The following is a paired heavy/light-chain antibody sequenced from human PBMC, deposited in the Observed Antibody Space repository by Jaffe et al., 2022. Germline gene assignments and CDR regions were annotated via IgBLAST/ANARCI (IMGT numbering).Heavy chain of an antibody. CDR2: IYTSGST. V-gene: IGHV4-61*02. D-gene: IGHD3-9*01. CDR3: AREFPYYDILTGYYNGYYYYYMDV. J-gene: IGHJ6*03. CDR1: GGSISSGSYY. Sequence: QVQLQESGPGLVKPSQTLSLTCTVSGGSISSGSYYWSWIRQPAGKGLEWIGRIYTSGSTNYNPSLKSRVTISVDTSKNQFSLKLSSVTAADTAVYYCAREFPYYDILTGYYNGYYYYYMDVWGKGTTVTVSS.
Light chain of an antibody. V-gene: IGKV1-9*01. CDR2: AAS. CDR1: QGISSY. J-gene: IGKJ1*01. Sequence: DIQLTQSPSFLSASVGDRVTITCRASQGISSYLAWYQQKPGKAPKLLIYAASTLQSGVPSRFSGSGSGTEFTLTISSLQPEDFATYYCQQLNSYPRTWTFGQGTKVEIK. CDR3: QQLNSYPRTWT.